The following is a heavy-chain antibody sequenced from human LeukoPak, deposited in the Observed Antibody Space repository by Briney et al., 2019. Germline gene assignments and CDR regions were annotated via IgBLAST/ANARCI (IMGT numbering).Heavy chain of an antibody. CDR1: GFTFSSYA. CDR3: AKEGAMITFGGVIVT. Sequence: GGSLRLSCAASGFTFSSYAMSWVRQAPGKGLEWVSAISGSGGSTYYADSVKGRFTIPRDNSKNTLYLQMNSLRAEDTAVYYCAKEGAMITFGGVIVTWGQGTLVTVSS. D-gene: IGHD3-16*02. V-gene: IGHV3-23*01. J-gene: IGHJ4*02. CDR2: ISGSGGST.